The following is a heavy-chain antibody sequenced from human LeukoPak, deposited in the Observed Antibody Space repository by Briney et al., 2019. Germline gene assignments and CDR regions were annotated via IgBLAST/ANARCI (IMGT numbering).Heavy chain of an antibody. V-gene: IGHV3-48*04. CDR3: AREVEAQIDY. D-gene: IGHD2-15*01. CDR2: ISSSSSTI. Sequence: GGSLRLSCAASGFTFSSYSMNWVRQAPGKGLEWVSYISSSSSTIYYADSVKGRFTISRDNAKNSLYLQMNSLRAEDTAVYYCAREVEAQIDYWGQGTLVTVSS. J-gene: IGHJ4*02. CDR1: GFTFSSYS.